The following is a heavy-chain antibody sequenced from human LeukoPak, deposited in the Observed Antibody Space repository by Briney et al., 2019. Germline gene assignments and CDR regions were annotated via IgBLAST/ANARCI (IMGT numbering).Heavy chain of an antibody. CDR2: IYDRGPA. D-gene: IGHD3-10*01. CDR3: ARSRQASGLFNS. V-gene: IGHV4-30-2*01. Sequence: SETLSLTCTVSGYAITSGGFSWNWIRQPPGKGLEWIGCIYDRGPAYYNPSLKSRFTISVDRPKNQFFLNVTSLTTADTAVYYCARSRQASGLFNSWGQGTLVTVSS. CDR1: GYAITSGGFS. J-gene: IGHJ5*01.